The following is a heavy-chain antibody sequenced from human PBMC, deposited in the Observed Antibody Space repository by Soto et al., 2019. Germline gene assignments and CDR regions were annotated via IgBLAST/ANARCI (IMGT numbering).Heavy chain of an antibody. Sequence: ELQLLESGGGLVQPGGSMRVSCAASGFSFSSYSMSWVRQAPGKGLEWVSGITGSGDRADYADSVKGRFTIARDNAKTSLYLEMNSLRAEDTALYYCAKSLKIFGLATTRSGPLDSWGQGALVTVSS. D-gene: IGHD3-3*01. J-gene: IGHJ4*02. CDR3: AKSLKIFGLATTRSGPLDS. CDR1: GFSFSSYS. CDR2: ITGSGDRA. V-gene: IGHV3-23*01.